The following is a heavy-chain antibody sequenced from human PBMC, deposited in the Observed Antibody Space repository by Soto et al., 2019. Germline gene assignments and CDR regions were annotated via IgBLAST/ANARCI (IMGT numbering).Heavy chain of an antibody. V-gene: IGHV3-23*01. Sequence: GGSLRLSCAASGFTFSSYAMSWVRQAPGKGLEWVSAISGSGGSTYYADSVKGRFTISRDNSKNTLYLQMNSLRAEDTAVYYWAKHKSPSPYNWKPSMRLRSVELSCQASWVQGTMATVSS. J-gene: IGHJ3*01. CDR3: AKHKSPSPYNWKPSMRLRSVELSCQAS. CDR1: GFTFSSYA. CDR2: ISGSGGST. D-gene: IGHD3-16*02.